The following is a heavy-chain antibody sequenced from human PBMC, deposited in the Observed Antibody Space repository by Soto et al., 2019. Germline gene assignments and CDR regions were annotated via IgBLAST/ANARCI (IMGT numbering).Heavy chain of an antibody. Sequence: WETLSLTCTVSGGPITSIASYWGWIRQPPGKGLEYIGTIYYSGSTYYNPSLQSRVTISVDTSKNQFSLKLTSVTAADTAVYYCARHSRSVEYGSGSYSSDYWGQGTLVTGSS. CDR2: IYYSGST. CDR3: ARHSRSVEYGSGSYSSDY. CDR1: GGPITSIASY. J-gene: IGHJ4*02. D-gene: IGHD3-10*01. V-gene: IGHV4-39*01.